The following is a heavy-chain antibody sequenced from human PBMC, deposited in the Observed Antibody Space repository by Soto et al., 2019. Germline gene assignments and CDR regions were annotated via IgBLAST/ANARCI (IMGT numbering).Heavy chain of an antibody. J-gene: IGHJ4*02. CDR2: IIPIFGTA. Sequence: GASVKVSCKASGGTFSSYAISWVRQAPGQGLEWMGGIIPIFGTANYAQKFQGRVTITADESTGTAYMELSSLRSEDTAVYYCANAARGYSYGLFDYWGQGTLVTVS. CDR3: ANAARGYSYGLFDY. V-gene: IGHV1-69*13. D-gene: IGHD5-18*01. CDR1: GGTFSSYA.